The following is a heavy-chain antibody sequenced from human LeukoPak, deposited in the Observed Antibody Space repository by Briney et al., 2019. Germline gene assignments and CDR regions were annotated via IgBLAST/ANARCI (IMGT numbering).Heavy chain of an antibody. V-gene: IGHV3-7*03. CDR2: IKEDGTET. D-gene: IGHD5-24*01. CDR3: AKEGRSLQTY. Sequence: GGSLRLSCAASGFPFSNYAMNWVRQAPGKGLEWVANIKEDGTETYYVDSVKGRFTISRDNAKNSLYLQMNSLRVEDTAVYYCAKEGRSLQTYWGQGTLVTVSS. J-gene: IGHJ4*02. CDR1: GFPFSNYA.